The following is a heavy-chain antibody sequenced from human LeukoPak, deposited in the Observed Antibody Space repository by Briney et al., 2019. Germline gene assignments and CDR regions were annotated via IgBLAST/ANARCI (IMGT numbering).Heavy chain of an antibody. J-gene: IGHJ4*02. D-gene: IGHD6-19*01. CDR3: ARDRVGSGWPRPYYFEV. V-gene: IGHV1-2*02. Sequence: GASVKVFCKASGYTLTGYYLHRVRQAPGQGLEWMGWINPNTGATHSAQKFQGRITMTRDTSISTAYMDLSRLRSDDTAVYYCARDRVGSGWPRPYYFEVWGQGTLVTVSS. CDR2: INPNTGAT. CDR1: GYTLTGYY.